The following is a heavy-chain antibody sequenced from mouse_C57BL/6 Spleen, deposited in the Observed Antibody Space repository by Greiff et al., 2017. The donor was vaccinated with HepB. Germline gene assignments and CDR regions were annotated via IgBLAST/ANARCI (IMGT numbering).Heavy chain of an antibody. CDR3: ARKVDRSHYFDY. Sequence: VQLQQSGPELVKPGASVKIPCKASGYTFTDYNMDWVKQSPGKSLEWIGDINPNNGGTIYNQKFKGKATLTVDKSSSTAYMELRSLTSEDTAVYYCARKVDRSHYFDYWGQGTTLTVSS. J-gene: IGHJ2*01. CDR1: GYTFTDYN. V-gene: IGHV1-18*01. D-gene: IGHD3-2*01. CDR2: INPNNGGT.